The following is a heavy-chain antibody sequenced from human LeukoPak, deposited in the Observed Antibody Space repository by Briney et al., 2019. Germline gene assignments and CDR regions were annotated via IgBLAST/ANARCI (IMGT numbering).Heavy chain of an antibody. V-gene: IGHV5-51*01. CDR2: IYPGDSDT. D-gene: IGHD3-22*01. J-gene: IGHJ4*02. Sequence: GESLKISCKGSGYSFTSYWIGWVRQMPGKGLEWMGIIYPGDSDTRYSPSFQGQVTISADKSISTAYLQWSSLKASDTAMYYCARMHYDSSGYYSLDYWGQGTLVTVSS. CDR1: GYSFTSYW. CDR3: ARMHYDSSGYYSLDY.